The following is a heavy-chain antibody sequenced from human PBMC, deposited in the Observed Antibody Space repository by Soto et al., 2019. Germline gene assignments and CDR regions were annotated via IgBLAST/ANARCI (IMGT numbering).Heavy chain of an antibody. CDR1: GGSISSGGYY. Sequence: PSETLSLTCTVSGGSISSGGYYWSWIRQHPGKGLEWIGYIYYSGSTYYNPSLKSRVTISVDTSKNQFSLKLSSVTAADTAVYYCARRPQPSSTRAYYYYYYMDVWGKGTTVTVSS. J-gene: IGHJ6*03. D-gene: IGHD2-2*01. CDR3: ARRPQPSSTRAYYYYYYMDV. V-gene: IGHV4-31*03. CDR2: IYYSGST.